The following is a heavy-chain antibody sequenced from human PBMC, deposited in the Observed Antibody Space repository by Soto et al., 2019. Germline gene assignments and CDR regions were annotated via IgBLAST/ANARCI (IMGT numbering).Heavy chain of an antibody. CDR3: ARNYYDSSGYYYIYDY. CDR1: GGTFSSYA. Sequence: QVQLVQSGAEVKKPGSSVKVSCKASGGTFSSYAISWVRQAPGQGLEWMGGIIPIFGTANYAQKFQGRVTITADESTSTAYMERSSLRSEDTAVYYCARNYYDSSGYYYIYDYWGQGTLVTVSS. V-gene: IGHV1-69*01. J-gene: IGHJ4*02. CDR2: IIPIFGTA. D-gene: IGHD3-22*01.